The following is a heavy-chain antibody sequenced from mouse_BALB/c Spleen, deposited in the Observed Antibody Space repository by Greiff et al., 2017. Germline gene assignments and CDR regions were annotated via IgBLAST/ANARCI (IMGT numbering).Heavy chain of an antibody. J-gene: IGHJ2*01. V-gene: IGHV5-12-1*01. CDR1: GFAFSSYD. CDR3: ARPPGGKDYFDY. D-gene: IGHD2-1*01. CDR2: ISSGGGST. Sequence: EVKLMESGGGLVKPGGSLKLSCAASGFAFSSYDMSWVRQTPEKRLEWVAYISSGGGSTYYPDTVKGRFTISRVNAKNTLYLQMSSLKSEDTAMYYCARPPGGKDYFDYWGQGTTLTVSS.